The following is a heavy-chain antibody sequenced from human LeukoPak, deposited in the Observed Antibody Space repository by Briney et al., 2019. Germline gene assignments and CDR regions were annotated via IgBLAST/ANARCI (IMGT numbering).Heavy chain of an antibody. J-gene: IGHJ4*02. Sequence: PSETLSLTCTVSGGSISSYYWSWIRQPPGKGLEWIGEINHSGSTNYNPSLKSRVTISVDTSKNQFSLKLSSVTAADTAVYYCARRIFRGPNDYWGQGTLVTVSS. V-gene: IGHV4-34*01. CDR3: ARRIFRGPNDY. CDR1: GGSISSYY. D-gene: IGHD3-10*01. CDR2: INHSGST.